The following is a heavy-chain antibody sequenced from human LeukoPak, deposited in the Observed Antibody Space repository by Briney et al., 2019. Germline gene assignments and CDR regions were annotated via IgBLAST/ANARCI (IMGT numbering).Heavy chain of an antibody. Sequence: GGSLRLSCTVSGFTVSSNSMSWVRQAPGKGLEWVSFIYSDNTHYSDSVKGRFTISRDNSKNTLYLQMNSLRAEDTAVYYCARVGSSSWAPFDYWGQGTLVTVSS. V-gene: IGHV3-53*01. CDR1: GFTVSSNS. D-gene: IGHD6-13*01. CDR3: ARVGSSSWAPFDY. J-gene: IGHJ4*02. CDR2: IYSDNT.